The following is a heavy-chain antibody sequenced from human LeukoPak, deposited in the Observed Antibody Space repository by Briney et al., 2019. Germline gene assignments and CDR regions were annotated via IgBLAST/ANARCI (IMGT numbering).Heavy chain of an antibody. CDR2: TYYRSKWYN. Sequence: SQTLSLTCAISGDSVSSNSAAWNWIRQSPSRGLEWLGRTYYRSKWYNDYAVSVKSRITISPDTSKNQSSLQLNSVTPEDTAVYYCVISGGHFGNWFDPWGQGTLVTGSS. J-gene: IGHJ5*01. V-gene: IGHV6-1*01. CDR3: VISGGHFGNWFDP. CDR1: GDSVSSNSAA. D-gene: IGHD6-19*01.